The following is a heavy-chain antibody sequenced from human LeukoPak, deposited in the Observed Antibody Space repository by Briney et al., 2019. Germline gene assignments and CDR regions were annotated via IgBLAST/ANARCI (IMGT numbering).Heavy chain of an antibody. CDR2: INPNSGGT. V-gene: IGHV1-2*02. CDR3: AGAGRSSGWYEGDY. D-gene: IGHD6-19*01. CDR1: GYTFTGYY. Sequence: ASVKVSCKASGYTFTGYYMHWVRQAPGQGLVWMGWINPNSGGTNYAQKFQGRVTMTRDTSISTAYLELSRLRSDDTAVYYCAGAGRSSGWYEGDYWGQGTLVTVSS. J-gene: IGHJ4*02.